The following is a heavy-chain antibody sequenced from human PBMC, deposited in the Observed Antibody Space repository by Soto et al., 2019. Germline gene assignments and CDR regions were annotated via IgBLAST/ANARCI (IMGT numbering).Heavy chain of an antibody. D-gene: IGHD2-15*01. CDR3: ARGGVVVAFDY. J-gene: IGHJ4*02. Sequence: QVQLQESGPGLVKPSQTLSLTCTVSGGSISSGGYYWSWIRQHPGKGLEWIGYIYYSWSTYYNPSLMSRVTISVDTSKNQFSLKLSSVTAADTAVYYCARGGVVVAFDYWGQGTLVTVSS. V-gene: IGHV4-31*03. CDR2: IYYSWST. CDR1: GGSISSGGYY.